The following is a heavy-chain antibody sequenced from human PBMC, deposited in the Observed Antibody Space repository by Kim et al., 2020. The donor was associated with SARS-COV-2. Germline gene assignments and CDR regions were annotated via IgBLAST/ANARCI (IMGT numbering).Heavy chain of an antibody. CDR2: ISYDGSNK. V-gene: IGHV3-30*04. J-gene: IGHJ1*01. D-gene: IGHD4-17*01. Sequence: GGSLRLSCAASGFTFSSYAMHWVRQAPGKGLEWVADISYDGSNKYYADSVKGRFTISRDNSKNTLYLQMNSLRAEDTAVYYCARALYGGYREYFQHWGQGTLVAVSS. CDR3: ARALYGGYREYFQH. CDR1: GFTFSSYA.